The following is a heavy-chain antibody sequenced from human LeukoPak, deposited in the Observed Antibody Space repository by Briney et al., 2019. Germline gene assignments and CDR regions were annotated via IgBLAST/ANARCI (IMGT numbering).Heavy chain of an antibody. D-gene: IGHD3-16*01. Sequence: SVKVSCKASGGTFSSYAISWVRQAPGQGLEWMGGIIPIFGTANYAQKFQGRVTITTDESTSTAYMELSSLRSEDTAAYYCARDGGWQNAIHYWGQGTLVTVSS. CDR1: GGTFSSYA. CDR2: IIPIFGTA. V-gene: IGHV1-69*05. CDR3: ARDGGWQNAIHY. J-gene: IGHJ4*02.